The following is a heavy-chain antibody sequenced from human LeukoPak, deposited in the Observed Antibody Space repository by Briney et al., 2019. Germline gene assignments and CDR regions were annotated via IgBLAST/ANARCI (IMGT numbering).Heavy chain of an antibody. Sequence: PGGSLRLSCAASGFTSRNYAVHWVRQAPGKGLEWVAVVSYDGGNVYYTDSVKGRFTISRDNSRNTLYLQMHSLTVEDTAVYYCARWGWAFDFWGQGTLVTVSS. V-gene: IGHV3-30-3*01. D-gene: IGHD6-19*01. CDR3: ARWGWAFDF. CDR2: VSYDGGNV. CDR1: GFTSRNYA. J-gene: IGHJ4*02.